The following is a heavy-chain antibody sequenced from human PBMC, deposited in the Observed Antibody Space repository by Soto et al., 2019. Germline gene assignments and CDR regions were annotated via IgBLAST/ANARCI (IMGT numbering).Heavy chain of an antibody. J-gene: IGHJ4*02. D-gene: IGHD6-19*01. CDR2: ISAYNGNT. CDR3: ARGGEQWLVPEPFDY. Sequence: KGLEWMGWISAYNGNTNYAQKLQGRVTMTTDTSTSTAYMELKSLRSDDTAVYYCARGGEQWLVPEPFDYWGQGPLVSVSS. V-gene: IGHV1-18*01.